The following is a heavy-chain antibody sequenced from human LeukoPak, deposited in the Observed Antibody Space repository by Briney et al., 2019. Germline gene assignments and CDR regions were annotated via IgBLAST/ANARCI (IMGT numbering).Heavy chain of an antibody. D-gene: IGHD2-8*02. CDR2: ISRDSSYI. J-gene: IGHJ4*02. V-gene: IGHV3-21*01. Sequence: GGSLRLSCAASGFTFSSYEMNWVRQAPGKGLEWVSSISRDSSYIFYADSVKGRFTISRDNAKNSLYLRMNSLRAEDTAMYYCAAGYCTGGNCYSDYWGQGTLVTVSS. CDR1: GFTFSSYE. CDR3: AAGYCTGGNCYSDY.